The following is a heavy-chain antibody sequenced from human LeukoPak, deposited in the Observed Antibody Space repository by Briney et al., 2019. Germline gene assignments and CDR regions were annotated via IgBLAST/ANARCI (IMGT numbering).Heavy chain of an antibody. D-gene: IGHD3-16*02. Sequence: GGSLRVSCAASGFTFSSYAMHWVRQAPGKGLEYVSAISSNGGSTYYANSVKGRFTISRDNSKNTLYLQMGSLRAEDMAVYYCARGSRMITFGGVIVNFDYWGQGTLVTVSS. CDR2: ISSNGGST. CDR3: ARGSRMITFGGVIVNFDY. V-gene: IGHV3-64*01. CDR1: GFTFSSYA. J-gene: IGHJ4*02.